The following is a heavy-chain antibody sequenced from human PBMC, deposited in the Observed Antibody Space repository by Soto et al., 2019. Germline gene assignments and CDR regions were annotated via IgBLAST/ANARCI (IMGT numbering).Heavy chain of an antibody. V-gene: IGHV3-21*01. CDR2: ISSSSSYI. J-gene: IGHJ6*02. CDR3: ARAYRTSHYYYYGMDV. D-gene: IGHD3-16*01. CDR1: GFTFSSYS. Sequence: EVQLVESGGGLVKPGGSLRLSCAASGFTFSSYSMNWVRQAPGKGLEWVSSISSSSSYIYYADSVKGRFTISRDNAKTSLYLQMNSLRAEDTAVYYCARAYRTSHYYYYGMDVWGQGTTVTVSS.